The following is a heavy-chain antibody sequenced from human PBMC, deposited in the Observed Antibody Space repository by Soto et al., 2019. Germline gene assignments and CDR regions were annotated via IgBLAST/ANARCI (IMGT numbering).Heavy chain of an antibody. D-gene: IGHD3-9*01. J-gene: IGHJ4*02. CDR2: ISGSGGST. V-gene: IGHV3-23*01. Sequence: HPGGSLRLSCAASGFTFSSYAMSWVRQAPGKGLEWVSAISGSGGSTYYADSVKGRFTISRDNSKNTLYLQMNSLRAEDTAVYYCAKDYFDVKSFDYWGQGTLVTVSS. CDR3: AKDYFDVKSFDY. CDR1: GFTFSSYA.